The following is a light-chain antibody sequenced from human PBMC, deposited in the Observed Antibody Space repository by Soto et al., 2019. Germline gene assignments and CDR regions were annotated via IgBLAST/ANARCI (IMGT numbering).Light chain of an antibody. J-gene: IGKJ1*01. CDR2: KAS. V-gene: IGKV1-5*03. CDR3: QQYDTYPWT. Sequence: DIQMTQSPSTLSASVGDRVTITCRASQSISSWLAWYQQKPGKAPKLLIYKASSLEYGVPSRFSGSGSETEFALTISSLQPDDFVTYYCQQYDTYPWTFGQGTKVEIK. CDR1: QSISSW.